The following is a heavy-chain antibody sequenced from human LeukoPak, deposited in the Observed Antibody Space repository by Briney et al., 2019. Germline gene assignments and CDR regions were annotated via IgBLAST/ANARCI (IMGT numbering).Heavy chain of an antibody. CDR2: NSGSGGST. CDR3: AKFEGT. Sequence: PGGSLSLFCALSVFPLSSYAVRWVRQARGKGLEWVSSNSGSGGSTYYTDSVKGRFTISRDNSKNTLYLQMNSLRAEDTAVYYCAKFEGTWGQGTPVTVSS. J-gene: IGHJ5*02. V-gene: IGHV3-23*01. D-gene: IGHD3-9*01. CDR1: VFPLSSYA.